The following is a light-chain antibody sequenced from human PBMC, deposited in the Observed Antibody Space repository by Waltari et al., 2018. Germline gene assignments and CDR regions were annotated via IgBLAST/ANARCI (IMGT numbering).Light chain of an antibody. CDR1: QSLLHSNGYNY. Sequence: DIVMPQSPRSLPVTPGEPASISCRSSQSLLHSNGYNYLDWYLQKTGQSPQVLIYLSSSRASGVPDRFSGSGSGTDFTLNISRVEAEDVGVYYCMQALQTPLTFGGGTKVEIK. V-gene: IGKV2-28*01. CDR3: MQALQTPLT. CDR2: LSS. J-gene: IGKJ4*01.